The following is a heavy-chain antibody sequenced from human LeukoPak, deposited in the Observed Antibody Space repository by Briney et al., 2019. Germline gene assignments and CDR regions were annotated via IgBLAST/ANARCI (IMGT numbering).Heavy chain of an antibody. CDR3: ARDTLEYSNSPDALDI. CDR1: GFTFSTFA. D-gene: IGHD4-23*01. J-gene: IGHJ3*02. V-gene: IGHV3-30*04. Sequence: GGSLRLSCEASGFTFSTFAMIWVRQAPGKGLEWVAVISYDGSDKYYADSVKGRFTISRDNSMNTLYLEMNSLRAEDTAVYYCARDTLEYSNSPDALDIWGQGTMVTVSS. CDR2: ISYDGSDK.